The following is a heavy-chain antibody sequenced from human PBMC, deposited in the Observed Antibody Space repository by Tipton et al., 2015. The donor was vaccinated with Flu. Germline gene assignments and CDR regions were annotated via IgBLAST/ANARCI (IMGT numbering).Heavy chain of an antibody. CDR2: INWNSDYI. J-gene: IGHJ3*01. D-gene: IGHD2-2*01. CDR3: VKKAFTSASPEGALDL. CDR1: GFTFDEYA. Sequence: SLRLSCAASGFTFDEYAMHWVRQAPGKGLEWVSGINWNSDYIGYVDSVKGRFTISRDNAKKSVYLQMNSLRPEDAGVYYCVKKAFTSASPEGALDLWGQGTLVTVSS. V-gene: IGHV3-9*01.